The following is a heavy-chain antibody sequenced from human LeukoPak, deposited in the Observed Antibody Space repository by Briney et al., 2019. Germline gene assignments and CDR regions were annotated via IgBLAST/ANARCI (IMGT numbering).Heavy chain of an antibody. J-gene: IGHJ6*02. CDR3: AKGGVLNDYYYGMDV. D-gene: IGHD3-10*01. V-gene: IGHV3-9*01. CDR1: GFSFDDYA. CDR2: FSWNSGSI. Sequence: GRSLSLSWAASGFSFDDYAMHWLQKAPGKGLGWVSGFSWNSGSIGYADSVKGRFTISRDNAKNALYLQMNSLRAEDTALYYCAKGGVLNDYYYGMDVWGQGTTVTVSS.